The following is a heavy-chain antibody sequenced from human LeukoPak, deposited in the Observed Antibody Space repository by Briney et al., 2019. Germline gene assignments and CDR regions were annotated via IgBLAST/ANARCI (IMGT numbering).Heavy chain of an antibody. CDR2: IYTSGST. CDR1: GGSISSGSYY. J-gene: IGHJ6*03. CDR3: ARESNNYYYYYMDV. V-gene: IGHV4-61*02. Sequence: PSQTLSLTCTVSGGSISSGSYYWSWIRQPAGKGLEWIGRIYTSGSTNYNPSLKSRVTISVDTSKDQFSLKLSSVTAADTAVYYCARESNNYYYYYMDVWGKGTTVTVSS.